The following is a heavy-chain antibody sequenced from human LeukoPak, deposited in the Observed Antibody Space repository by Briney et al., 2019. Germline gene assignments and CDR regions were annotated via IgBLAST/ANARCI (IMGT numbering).Heavy chain of an antibody. D-gene: IGHD6-19*01. Sequence: GVSLKISCQGSGFIFTSYWVAWVRQVPGKGLEWVGLIYPDDSDTRYSPSFQGQVTISADKSINTAYLQWSSLKASDTAMYYCARLRSSGWYGFDYWGQGTLVTVSS. CDR1: GFIFTSYW. J-gene: IGHJ4*02. V-gene: IGHV5-51*01. CDR2: IYPDDSDT. CDR3: ARLRSSGWYGFDY.